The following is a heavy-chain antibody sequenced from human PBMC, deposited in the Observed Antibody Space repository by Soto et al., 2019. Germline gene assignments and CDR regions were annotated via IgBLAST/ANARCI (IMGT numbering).Heavy chain of an antibody. CDR3: ARDLEFRDGNISHLDY. J-gene: IGHJ4*02. Sequence: QVHLVQSGAEVKKPGSSVKVSCKASGGTFNNHVFNWVRQAPGQGLEWMGGIIPIIGTPSHAQKFQGRVMISADKSTRTVYLELRSLRSDDTAVYYCARDLEFRDGNISHLDYWGQGTLVTVSS. V-gene: IGHV1-69*06. D-gene: IGHD3-10*01. CDR1: GGTFNNHV. CDR2: IIPIIGTP.